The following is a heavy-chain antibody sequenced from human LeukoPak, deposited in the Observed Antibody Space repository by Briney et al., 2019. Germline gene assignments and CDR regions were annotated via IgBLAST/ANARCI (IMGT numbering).Heavy chain of an antibody. D-gene: IGHD4-11*01. CDR1: GGSISSYY. Sequence: SETLSLTCTVSGGSISSYYWSWIRQPPGKGLEWIGYIYYSGSTNYNPSLKSRVTISVDRSKNQFSLRLSPVTAADTAMYYCARQPTVTSLNIYYFDYWGQGTLVTVSS. J-gene: IGHJ4*02. CDR2: IYYSGST. V-gene: IGHV4-59*08. CDR3: ARQPTVTSLNIYYFDY.